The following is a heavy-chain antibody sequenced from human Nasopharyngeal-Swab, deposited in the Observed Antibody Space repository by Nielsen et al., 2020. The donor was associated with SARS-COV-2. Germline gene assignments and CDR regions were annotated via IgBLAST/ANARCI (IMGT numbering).Heavy chain of an antibody. D-gene: IGHD3-10*01. CDR1: GYTFTSYA. CDR3: AREERGVTLEGGYHYYGMDV. V-gene: IGHV7-4-1*02. J-gene: IGHJ6*02. Sequence: ASVKVSCKASGYTFTSYAMNWVRQAPGQGLEWMGWINTNTGNPTYAQGFTGRFVFSLDTSVSTAYLQISSLKAEDTAVYYCAREERGVTLEGGYHYYGMDVWGQGTTVTVSS. CDR2: INTNTGNP.